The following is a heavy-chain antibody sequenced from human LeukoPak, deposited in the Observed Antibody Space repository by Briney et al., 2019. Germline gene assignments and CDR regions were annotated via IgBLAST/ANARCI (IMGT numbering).Heavy chain of an antibody. V-gene: IGHV4-30-2*06. CDR2: VFHSGRTST. CDR3: ARPNSRLRGYIH. D-gene: IGHD3-22*01. CDR1: GASISTGDYY. J-gene: IGHJ4*02. Sequence: SETLSLTCTVSGASISTGDYYWSWLRQSPGKGLEWLGHVFHSGRTSTYYSPSLKTRVAMSVDTSKNQFSLKLSSVTAATTAVYYCARPNSRLRGYIHWGQGTLVTVSS.